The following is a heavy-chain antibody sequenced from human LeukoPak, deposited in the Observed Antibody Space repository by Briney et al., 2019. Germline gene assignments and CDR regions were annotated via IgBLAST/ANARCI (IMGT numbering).Heavy chain of an antibody. CDR2: ISWNSGSI. J-gene: IGHJ4*02. V-gene: IGHV3-9*01. Sequence: GGSLRLSCAASGFTFDDYAMHWVRQAPGKGLEWVSGISWNSGSIGYADSVKGRFTISRDNAKNSLFLQMNSLRAEDTAIYYCARGGGSYDFDCWGQGTLVTVSS. D-gene: IGHD1-26*01. CDR1: GFTFDDYA. CDR3: ARGGGSYDFDC.